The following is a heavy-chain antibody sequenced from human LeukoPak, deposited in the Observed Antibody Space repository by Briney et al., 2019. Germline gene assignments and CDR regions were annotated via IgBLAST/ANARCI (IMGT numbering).Heavy chain of an antibody. D-gene: IGHD1-26*01. Sequence: SETLSLTCAVYGGSFSDYYWGWIRQPPGKGLEYIGIIYYSGSTYYNPSLKSRVTISVDTSKNQFSLKLTSVTAADTAVYYCARHPRGRMAPGGLHWGQGTLVTVSS. CDR3: ARHPRGRMAPGGLH. V-gene: IGHV4-39*01. J-gene: IGHJ4*02. CDR1: GGSFSDYY. CDR2: IYYSGST.